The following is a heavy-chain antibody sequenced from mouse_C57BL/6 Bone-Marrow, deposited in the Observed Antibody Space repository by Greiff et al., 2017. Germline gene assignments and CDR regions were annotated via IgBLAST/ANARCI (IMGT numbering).Heavy chain of an antibody. CDR2: IYPSSGNT. Sequence: VQLQQSGAELARPGASVKLSCKASGYPFTRYGISWVKQRTGQGLEWIGEIYPSSGNTYYNEKFKGKATLTADKSSSPAYMELRSLTSEDSAVYFCARSAFFCGSSMLFAYWGQGTLVTVSA. J-gene: IGHJ3*01. V-gene: IGHV1-81*01. CDR1: GYPFTRYG. D-gene: IGHD1-1*01. CDR3: ARSAFFCGSSMLFAY.